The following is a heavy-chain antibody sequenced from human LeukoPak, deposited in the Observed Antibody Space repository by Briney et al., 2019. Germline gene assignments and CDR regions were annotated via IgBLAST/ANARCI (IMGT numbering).Heavy chain of an antibody. J-gene: IGHJ4*02. CDR3: ARGVYSSGWSGHFDY. V-gene: IGHV1-2*04. CDR1: GYTFTGYY. D-gene: IGHD6-19*01. Sequence: ASVKVFCKASGYTFTGYYMHWVRQAPGQGLEWMGWINPNSGGTNYAQKFQGWVTMTRDTSISTAYMELSRLRSDDTAVYYCARGVYSSGWSGHFDYWGQGTLVTVSS. CDR2: INPNSGGT.